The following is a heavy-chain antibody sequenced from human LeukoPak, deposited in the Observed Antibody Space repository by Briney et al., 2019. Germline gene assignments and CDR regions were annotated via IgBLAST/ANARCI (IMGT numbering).Heavy chain of an antibody. CDR1: GYTFTSYD. D-gene: IGHD6-13*01. J-gene: IGHJ4*02. CDR2: IIPIFGTA. CDR3: AHSSSWYLAYDY. Sequence: GASVKVSCKASGYTFTSYDTSWVRQAPGQGLEWMGGIIPIFGTANYAQKFQGRVTITADKSTSTAYMELSSLRSEDTAVYYCAHSSSWYLAYDYWGQGTLVTVSS. V-gene: IGHV1-69*06.